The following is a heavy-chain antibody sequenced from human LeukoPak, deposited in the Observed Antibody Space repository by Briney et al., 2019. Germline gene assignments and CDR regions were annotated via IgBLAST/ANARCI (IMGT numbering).Heavy chain of an antibody. Sequence: SVKVSCKXSGGTFTSHTFIWVRQAPGQGLEWMGGVTPMFGTTNYAQKFQGRLTITTDGSASTAYMELSSLRFEDTAVYYCARSHGEYYHTSSYYYHYWGQGTLVTVSS. D-gene: IGHD3-22*01. CDR1: GGTFTSHT. CDR2: VTPMFGTT. CDR3: ARSHGEYYHTSSYYYHY. J-gene: IGHJ4*02. V-gene: IGHV1-69*05.